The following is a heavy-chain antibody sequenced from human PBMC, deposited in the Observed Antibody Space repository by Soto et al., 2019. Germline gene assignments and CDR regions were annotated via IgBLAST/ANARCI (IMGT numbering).Heavy chain of an antibody. Sequence: QVQLQQWGAGLLKPSETLSLTCAVYGGSFSGYYWSWIRQPPGKGLEWIGEINHSGSTNYNPSLKSRVTISVDTSKNQFSLKLSSVNAADTAVYYGARGNWNYLYPFDYWGQGTLVTVSS. CDR2: INHSGST. CDR3: ARGNWNYLYPFDY. D-gene: IGHD1-7*01. J-gene: IGHJ4*02. V-gene: IGHV4-34*01. CDR1: GGSFSGYY.